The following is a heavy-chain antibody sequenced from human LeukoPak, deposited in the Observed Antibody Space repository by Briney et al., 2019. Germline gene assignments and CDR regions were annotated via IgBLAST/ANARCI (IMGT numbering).Heavy chain of an antibody. CDR1: GGAFSSYA. CDR2: IIPIFGTA. D-gene: IGHD2-8*01. V-gene: IGHV1-69*13. CDR3: ARELGYCTNGVCYTHAFDI. J-gene: IGHJ3*02. Sequence: SVKVSCKASGGAFSSYAISWVRQAPGQGLEWMGGIIPIFGTANYAQKFQGRVTITADESTSTAYMELSSLRSEDTAVYYCARELGYCTNGVCYTHAFDIWGQGTMVTVSS.